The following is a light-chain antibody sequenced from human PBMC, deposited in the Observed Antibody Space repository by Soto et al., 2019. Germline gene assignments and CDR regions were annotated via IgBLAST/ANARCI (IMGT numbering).Light chain of an antibody. CDR2: DAS. J-gene: IGKJ5*01. Sequence: QMTQSPSTLSASVGDRVTITCRASQSISSWLAWYQQKPGKAPNLLTYDASTLESGVPSRFSGSGSGTEFTLTISSLQPEDFATYYCQQSYSTPITFGQGTRLEIK. V-gene: IGKV1-5*01. CDR3: QQSYSTPIT. CDR1: QSISSW.